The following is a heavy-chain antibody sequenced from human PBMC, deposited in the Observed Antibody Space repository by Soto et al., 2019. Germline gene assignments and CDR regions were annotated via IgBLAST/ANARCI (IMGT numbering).Heavy chain of an antibody. CDR1: GFTFSSYG. Sequence: QVQLVESGGGVVQPGRSLRLSCAASGFTFSSYGMHWVRQAPGKGLEWVAVIWYDGSNKYYADSVKGRFTISRDNSKNTLDLQMTGLRAEDTAVYYCARGDHLVVVTAMPGYFQHWGQGTLVTVSS. D-gene: IGHD2-21*02. CDR3: ARGDHLVVVTAMPGYFQH. J-gene: IGHJ1*01. CDR2: IWYDGSNK. V-gene: IGHV3-33*01.